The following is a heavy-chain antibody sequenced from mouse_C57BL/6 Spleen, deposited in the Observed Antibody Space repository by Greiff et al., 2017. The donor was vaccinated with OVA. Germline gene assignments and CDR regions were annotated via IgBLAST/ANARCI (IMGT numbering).Heavy chain of an antibody. CDR3: TRDQRTGTGFDY. CDR1: GFTFSSYA. D-gene: IGHD4-1*01. Sequence: DVMLVESGEGLVKPGGSLKLSCAASGFTFSSYAMSWVRQTPEKRLEWVAYISSGGDYIYYADTVKGRFTISRDNARNTLYLQMSSLKSEDTAMYYCTRDQRTGTGFDYWGQGTTLTVSS. V-gene: IGHV5-9-1*02. J-gene: IGHJ2*01. CDR2: ISSGGDYI.